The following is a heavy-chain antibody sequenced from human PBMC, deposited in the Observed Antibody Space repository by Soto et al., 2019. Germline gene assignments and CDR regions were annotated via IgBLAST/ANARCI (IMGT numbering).Heavy chain of an antibody. CDR3: ARGGTPIDY. CDR1: GYTFTNFG. D-gene: IGHD3-16*01. CDR2: ISAYNGNT. Sequence: QVQLVQSGAEVKKPGASVKVSCKTSGYTFTNFGLSWVRQAPGQGLEWMGWISAYNGNTNYAQNFQGRVTMTTDTSTSTAYRDLRSLRFDDAAVYYCARGGTPIDYLGQGTLVTVSS. V-gene: IGHV1-18*01. J-gene: IGHJ4*02.